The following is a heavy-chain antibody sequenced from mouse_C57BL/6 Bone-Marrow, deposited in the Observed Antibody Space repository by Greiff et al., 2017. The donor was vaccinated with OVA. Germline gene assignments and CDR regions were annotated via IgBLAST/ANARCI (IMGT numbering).Heavy chain of an antibody. D-gene: IGHD2-2*01. CDR3: TSVWWLRGAMYY. J-gene: IGHJ4*01. CDR1: GFNIKDDS. Sequence: VQLQQSGAELVRPGASVKLSCTASGFNIKDDSMHWVKQRPEKGLEWIGWIDPENGDPEYASKFQGKATITADTSYTTAYLQHSRLTSEDTAVNYMTSVWWLRGAMYYGGRGTAVTVSS. CDR2: IDPENGDP. V-gene: IGHV14-4*01.